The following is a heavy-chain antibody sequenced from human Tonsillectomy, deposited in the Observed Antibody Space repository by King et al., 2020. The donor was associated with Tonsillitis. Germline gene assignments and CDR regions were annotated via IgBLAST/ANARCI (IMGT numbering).Heavy chain of an antibody. Sequence: VQLVESGGGLVQPGGSLRLSCAASGFTFSTYAMSWVRQAPGKGLEWVSAISGGGGSTYYADSVKGRFSISRDNSKNTLYLQMNSLRAEDTAVYYCVNPLFGQLFSYYYYGMDVWGQGTTVTVSS. D-gene: IGHD3-10*02. CDR1: GFTFSTYA. CDR2: ISGGGGST. V-gene: IGHV3-23*04. CDR3: VNPLFGQLFSYYYYGMDV. J-gene: IGHJ6*02.